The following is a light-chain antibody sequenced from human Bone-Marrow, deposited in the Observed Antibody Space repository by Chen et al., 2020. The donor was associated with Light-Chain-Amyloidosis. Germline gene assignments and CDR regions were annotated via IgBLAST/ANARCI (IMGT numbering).Light chain of an antibody. Sequence: SYVLTQPSSVSVAPGQTATIACGGNNIGSTSVHWYQQTPGQAPLLVVYDESDRPSGIPERLSGSNSGNTATLTISRVEAGDEADYYCPVWDRSSDRPVFGGGTKLTVL. CDR1: NIGSTS. V-gene: IGLV3-21*02. CDR2: DES. CDR3: PVWDRSSDRPV. J-gene: IGLJ3*02.